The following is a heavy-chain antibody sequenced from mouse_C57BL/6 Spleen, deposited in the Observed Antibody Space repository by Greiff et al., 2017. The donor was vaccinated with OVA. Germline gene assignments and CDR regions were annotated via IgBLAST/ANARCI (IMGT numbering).Heavy chain of an antibody. CDR2: ISSGSSTI. CDR1: GFTFSDYG. J-gene: IGHJ2*01. V-gene: IGHV5-17*01. CDR3: ARGILRPYFDD. Sequence: EVHLVESGGGLVKPGGSLKLSCAASGFTFSDYGMHWVRQAPEKGLEWVAYISSGSSTIYYADTVTGRFTISRDNAKNTLFLQMTSLRSEDTAMYYCARGILRPYFDDWGQGTTLTVSA. D-gene: IGHD1-2*01.